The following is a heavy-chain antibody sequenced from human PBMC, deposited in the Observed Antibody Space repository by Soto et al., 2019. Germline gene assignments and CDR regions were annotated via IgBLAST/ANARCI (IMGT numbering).Heavy chain of an antibody. V-gene: IGHV3-23*01. CDR1: GFTFSSYV. Sequence: EVQLLESGGGSVQRGGSLRLSCAASGFTFSSYVMSWVRQAPGKGLEWVAGISGGRNNTCYADSVKGRFTISRDNSKNTLLLQINNLRDVDTAIYYCSKGRNKYSNSLRGRYFDYWGQVMLGTVSS. D-gene: IGHD1-26*01. J-gene: IGHJ4*02. CDR2: ISGGRNNT. CDR3: SKGRNKYSNSLRGRYFDY.